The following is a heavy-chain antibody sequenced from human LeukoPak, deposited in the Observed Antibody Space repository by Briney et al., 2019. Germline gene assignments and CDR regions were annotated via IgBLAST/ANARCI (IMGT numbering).Heavy chain of an antibody. CDR2: IYHSGST. CDR3: ASVQWLVLFDY. J-gene: IGHJ4*02. V-gene: IGHV4-38-2*01. Sequence: SEALSLTCAVSGYSISSGYYWGWIRQPPGKGLEWIGSIYHSGSTYYNPSLKSRVTISVDTSKNQFSLKLSSVTAADTAVYYCASVQWLVLFDYWGQGTLVTVSS. CDR1: GYSISSGYY. D-gene: IGHD6-19*01.